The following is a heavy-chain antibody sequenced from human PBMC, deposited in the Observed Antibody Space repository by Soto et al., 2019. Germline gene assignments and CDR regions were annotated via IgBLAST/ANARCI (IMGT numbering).Heavy chain of an antibody. CDR3: ARDRSGYYDSSGYYYGDI. CDR2: IKQDGSEK. J-gene: IGHJ3*02. Sequence: GGSLRLSCAASGFTFSSYWMSWVRLAPGKGLEWVANIKQDGSEKYYVDSVKGRFTISRDNAKNSLYLQMNSLRAEDTAVYYCARDRSGYYDSSGYYYGDIWGQGTMVTVSS. D-gene: IGHD3-22*01. CDR1: GFTFSSYW. V-gene: IGHV3-7*05.